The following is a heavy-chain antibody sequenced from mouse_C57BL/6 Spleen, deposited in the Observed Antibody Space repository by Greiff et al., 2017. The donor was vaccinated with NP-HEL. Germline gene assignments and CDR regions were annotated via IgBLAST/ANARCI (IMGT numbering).Heavy chain of an antibody. V-gene: IGHV1-64*01. CDR1: GYTFTSYW. CDR2: IHPNSGST. J-gene: IGHJ4*01. Sequence: QVQLQQPGAELVKPGASVKLSCKASGYTFTSYWMHWVKQRPGQGLEWIGMIHPNSGSTNYNEKFKSKATLTVDKSSSTAYMQLSSLTSEDSAVYYCARSPLLLYYAMDYWGQGTSVTVSS. CDR3: ARSPLLLYYAMDY. D-gene: IGHD1-1*01.